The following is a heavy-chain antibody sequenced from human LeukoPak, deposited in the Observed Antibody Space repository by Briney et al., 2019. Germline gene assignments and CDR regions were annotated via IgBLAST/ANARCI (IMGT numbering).Heavy chain of an antibody. CDR2: IRYDGSNK. CDR1: GFTFSSYG. J-gene: IGHJ4*02. CDR3: ARGPYDYVWGSYRSGAYFDY. Sequence: GGSLRLSCAASGFTFSSYGMHWVRQAPGKGLEWVAFIRYDGSNKYYADSVKGRFTISRDNSKNTLYLQMNSLRAEDTAVYYCARGPYDYVWGSYRSGAYFDYWGQGTLVTVSS. V-gene: IGHV3-30*02. D-gene: IGHD3-16*02.